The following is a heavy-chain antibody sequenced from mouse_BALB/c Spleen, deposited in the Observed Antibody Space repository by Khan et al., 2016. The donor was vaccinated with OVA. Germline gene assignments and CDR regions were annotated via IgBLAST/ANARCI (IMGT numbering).Heavy chain of an antibody. CDR1: GYKFTDYV. V-gene: IGHV1-81*01. CDR2: IYPGSATT. Sequence: QVQLQQSGPELVKPGASVKMSCKASGYKFTDYVISWVKQRTGQGLEWIGDIYPGSATTHYNERFEGKATLTADKSSNTAYMQFRSLTSEYSAVYFCARSYDDDGAWFVYWGQGTLVTVSA. D-gene: IGHD2-4*01. CDR3: ARSYDDDGAWFVY. J-gene: IGHJ3*01.